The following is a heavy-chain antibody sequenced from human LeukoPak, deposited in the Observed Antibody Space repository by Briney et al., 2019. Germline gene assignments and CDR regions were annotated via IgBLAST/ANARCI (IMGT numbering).Heavy chain of an antibody. J-gene: IGHJ6*02. Sequence: SAAVSLTCVVYGGSFSGYYWSWIRQPPRKGVEWIGEINHSGSSNYNPSLKSRVTISLDTSKNQFSLKLSSVTAADTAVYYCASGEHVWGQGTTVTVSS. CDR1: GGSFSGYY. CDR3: ASGEHV. CDR2: INHSGSS. V-gene: IGHV4-34*01.